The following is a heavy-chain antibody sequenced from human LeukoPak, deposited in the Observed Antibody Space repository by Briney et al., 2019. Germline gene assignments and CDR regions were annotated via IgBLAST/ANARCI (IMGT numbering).Heavy chain of an antibody. CDR2: IYYSGST. J-gene: IGHJ4*02. CDR1: GGSISSSSYY. V-gene: IGHV4-39*07. CDR3: ARSPQSDYFDY. Sequence: SETLSPTCTVSGGSISSSSYYWGWIRQPPGKGLEWIGSIYYSGSTYYNPSLKSRVTISVDTSKNQFSLKLSSVTAADTAVYYCARSPQSDYFDYWGQGTLVTVSS.